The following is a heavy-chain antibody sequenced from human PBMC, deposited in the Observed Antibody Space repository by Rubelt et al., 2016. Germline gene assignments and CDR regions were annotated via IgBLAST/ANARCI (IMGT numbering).Heavy chain of an antibody. Sequence: RQAPGKGLEWVSAISGSGGSTYYADSVKGRFTISRDNSKNTLYLQMNSLRAEDTAVYYCARARGYDSRKWFLREKDPNFDYWGQGTLVTVSS. J-gene: IGHJ4*02. V-gene: IGHV3-23*01. D-gene: IGHD3-22*01. CDR3: ARARGYDSRKWFLREKDPNFDY. CDR2: ISGSGGST.